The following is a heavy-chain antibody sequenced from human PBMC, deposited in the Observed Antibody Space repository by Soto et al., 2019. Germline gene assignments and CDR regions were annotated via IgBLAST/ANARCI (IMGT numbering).Heavy chain of an antibody. CDR1: GFTFSTYS. D-gene: IGHD4-4*01. CDR3: AREGINNYNEYYFDS. Sequence: LRLSCAASGFTFSTYSMNWVRQAPGKGLEWVSSISGSGNYTHYADFLRGRFTISRDNAKTSLYLQMNSLRAEDTAVYYCAREGINNYNEYYFDSWGQGTVVTV. J-gene: IGHJ4*02. CDR2: ISGSGNYT. V-gene: IGHV3-21*01.